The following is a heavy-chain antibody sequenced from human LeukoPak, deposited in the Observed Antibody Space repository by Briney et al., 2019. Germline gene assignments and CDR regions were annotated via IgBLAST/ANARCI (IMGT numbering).Heavy chain of an antibody. D-gene: IGHD3-10*01. J-gene: IGHJ4*02. Sequence: SETLSLTCTVSGGSISSYYWSWIRQPPGKGLEWIGYIYYSGSTNYNPSLKSRVTISVDTSKNQFSLKLSSVTAADTAVYYCARRRRFGELFDYWGQGTLVTVSS. V-gene: IGHV4-59*12. CDR3: ARRRRFGELFDY. CDR1: GGSISSYY. CDR2: IYYSGST.